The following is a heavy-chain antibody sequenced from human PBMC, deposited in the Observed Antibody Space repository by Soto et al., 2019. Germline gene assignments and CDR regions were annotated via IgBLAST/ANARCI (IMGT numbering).Heavy chain of an antibody. CDR1: GFTFSSYW. V-gene: IGHV3-7*01. J-gene: IGHJ5*02. CDR3: ARSIAARLNWFDP. D-gene: IGHD6-6*01. Sequence: EVQLVESGGGLVQPGGSLRLSCAASGFTFSSYWMSWVRQAPGKGLEWVANIKQDGSEKYYVDSVKGRFTISRDNAKNSLFLQTNSLRAEDPAVYYCARSIAARLNWFDPWGQGTLVTVSS. CDR2: IKQDGSEK.